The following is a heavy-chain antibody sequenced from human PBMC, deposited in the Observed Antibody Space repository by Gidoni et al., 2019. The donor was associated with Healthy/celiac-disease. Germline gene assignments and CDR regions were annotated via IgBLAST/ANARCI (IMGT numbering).Heavy chain of an antibody. V-gene: IGHV3-23*04. CDR3: AKDPWQLVGGGDY. CDR2: ISGSGGST. J-gene: IGHJ4*02. CDR1: GFTFSSYA. D-gene: IGHD6-6*01. Sequence: EVQLVESGGGLVPPGGSLRLSCAASGFTFSSYAMSWVRQAPGKGLEWVSAISGSGGSTYYADSWKGRFTISRDNSKNTLYLQMNSLRAEDTAVYYCAKDPWQLVGGGDYWGQGTLVTVSS.